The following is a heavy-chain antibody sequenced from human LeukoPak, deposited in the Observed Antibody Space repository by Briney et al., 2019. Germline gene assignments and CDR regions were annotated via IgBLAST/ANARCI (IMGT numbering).Heavy chain of an antibody. D-gene: IGHD4-17*01. CDR2: VIPFLGIT. Sequence: ASLKVSCKASGGTFSSYTITWVRQAPGQGLEWMGRVIPFLGITNYAQKFQGRVTITADKSTSTAYMELSSLRSEDTAIYYCAAGDGNYGDYINYWGQGTLVTVSS. V-gene: IGHV1-69*02. J-gene: IGHJ4*02. CDR3: AAGDGNYGDYINY. CDR1: GGTFSSYT.